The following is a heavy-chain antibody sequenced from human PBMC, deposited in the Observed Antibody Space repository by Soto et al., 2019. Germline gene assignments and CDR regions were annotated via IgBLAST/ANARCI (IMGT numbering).Heavy chain of an antibody. V-gene: IGHV4-4*02. CDR1: SGSISSGHW. CDR2: IYQSGST. Sequence: QVQLQESGPGLVKPSGTLSLTCAVSSGSISSGHWWNWVRQPPGKGLEWIGEIYQSGSTHYNPSLKSRVTVSVGKSMNQFSLKFTSVTAADTAVYYCATNSYYSVGVWGQGTTVTVSS. J-gene: IGHJ6*02. CDR3: ATNSYYSVGV.